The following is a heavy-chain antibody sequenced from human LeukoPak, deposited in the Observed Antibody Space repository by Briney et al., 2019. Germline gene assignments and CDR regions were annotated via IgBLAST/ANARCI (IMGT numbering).Heavy chain of an antibody. J-gene: IGHJ3*02. CDR2: ISAGNGNT. CDR3: ARRSATYSGSYFDAFDI. CDR1: GYTLIDYA. Sequence: ASVTVSCKASGYTLIDYAIHWVRQAPGQRLEWMGWISAGNGNTKYSQKFQDRVTITRDTSASTAYMELSSLRSEDTAVYYCARRSATYSGSYFDAFDIWGQGTMVSVSS. D-gene: IGHD1-26*01. V-gene: IGHV1-3*01.